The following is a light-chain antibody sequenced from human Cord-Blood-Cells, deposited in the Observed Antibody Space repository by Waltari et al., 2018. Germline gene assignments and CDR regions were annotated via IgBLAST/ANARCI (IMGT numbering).Light chain of an antibody. J-gene: IGKJ1*01. Sequence: EIVLTQSPGTLSLYPGERATLSCRASQSVSSSYLAWYQQKPGQAPSLLIYGASSSATGIPDRLSGSGSGTDFTLTISRLEPEDFAVYYCQQYGSSTETFGQGTKVEIK. CDR1: QSVSSSY. V-gene: IGKV3-20*01. CDR2: GAS. CDR3: QQYGSSTET.